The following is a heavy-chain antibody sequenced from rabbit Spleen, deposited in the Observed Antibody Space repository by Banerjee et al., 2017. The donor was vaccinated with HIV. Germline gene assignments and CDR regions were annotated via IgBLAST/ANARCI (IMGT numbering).Heavy chain of an antibody. Sequence: QSLEESGGDLVKPGASLTLTCTASGFTLSSSYYMCWVRQATGKGLECIACIYGGSSGSTYYASWAKGRFTISKTSSTTVTLQMTSLTAADTATYFCARGSAAMTMVITGFYFNLWGPGTLVTVS. V-gene: IGHV1S40*01. D-gene: IGHD2-1*01. CDR1: GFTLSSSYY. J-gene: IGHJ4*01. CDR3: ARGSAAMTMVITGFYFNL. CDR2: IYGGSSGST.